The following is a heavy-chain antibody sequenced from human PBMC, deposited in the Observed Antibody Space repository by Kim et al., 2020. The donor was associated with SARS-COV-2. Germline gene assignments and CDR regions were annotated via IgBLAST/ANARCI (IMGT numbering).Heavy chain of an antibody. D-gene: IGHD3-10*01. CDR3: AKEYYYSAGTPGNY. V-gene: IGHV3-23*01. Sequence: ADYVKGRFTISRDNSKNTLYLQMNSLRAEDTAVYYCAKEYYYSAGTPGNYWGQGTLVTVSS. J-gene: IGHJ4*02.